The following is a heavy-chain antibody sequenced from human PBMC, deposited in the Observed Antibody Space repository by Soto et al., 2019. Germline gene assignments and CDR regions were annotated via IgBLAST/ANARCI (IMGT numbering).Heavy chain of an antibody. V-gene: IGHV6-1*01. J-gene: IGHJ6*02. CDR2: TYYRSKWYN. Sequence: SQTLSLTCAISGDSVSSNSAAWNWIRQSPSRGLEWLGRTYYRSKWYNDYAVSVEGRITINPDTSKNRFSLQLNSVTPEDTAVYFCARSPKDFHGMDVWGQGTTVTSP. CDR1: GDSVSSNSAA. CDR3: ARSPKDFHGMDV.